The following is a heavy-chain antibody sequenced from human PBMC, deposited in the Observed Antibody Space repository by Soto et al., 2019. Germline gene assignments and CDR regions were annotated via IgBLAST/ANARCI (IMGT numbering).Heavy chain of an antibody. V-gene: IGHV5-51*01. D-gene: IGHD3-10*01. CDR1: GYRFTSDW. Sequence: GESLKISCKGSGYRFTSDWIAWVRQMPGKGLEWMGIIYPGDSDTRYSPSFQGQVTITADKSTSTAYLQWSRLKSSETAMYDCARHRGGVRGVIDYLGQGTLVTVSS. CDR2: IYPGDSDT. CDR3: ARHRGGVRGVIDY. J-gene: IGHJ4*02.